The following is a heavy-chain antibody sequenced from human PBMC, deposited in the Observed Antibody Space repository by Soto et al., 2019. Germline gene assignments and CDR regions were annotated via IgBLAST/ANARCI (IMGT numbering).Heavy chain of an antibody. CDR2: INAGNGNT. CDR1: GYTFTSHA. D-gene: IGHD6-13*01. Sequence: QVQLVQSGAEEKKPGASVKVSCKASGYTFTSHAMHWVRQAPGQRLEWMGWINAGNGNTKYSQKFQGRVTITTDTSASTAYMELSSLRSEDTAVYYCVRDGIAAAGISWFDPWGQGALVTVSS. J-gene: IGHJ5*02. V-gene: IGHV1-3*05. CDR3: VRDGIAAAGISWFDP.